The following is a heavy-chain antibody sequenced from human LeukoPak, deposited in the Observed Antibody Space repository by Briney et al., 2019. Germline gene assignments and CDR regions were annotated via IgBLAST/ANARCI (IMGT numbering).Heavy chain of an antibody. Sequence: SETLSLTCTVSGGSISSSSYYWGWIRQPPGKGLEWIGSIYYSGSTYYNPSLKSRVTISVDTSKNQFSLKLSSVTAADTAVYYCASGETIHDYWGQGTLVTVSS. CDR2: IYYSGST. CDR1: GGSISSSSYY. CDR3: ASGETIHDY. D-gene: IGHD3-10*01. J-gene: IGHJ4*02. V-gene: IGHV4-39*07.